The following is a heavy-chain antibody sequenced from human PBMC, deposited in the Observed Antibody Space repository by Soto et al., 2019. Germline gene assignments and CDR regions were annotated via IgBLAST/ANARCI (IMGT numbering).Heavy chain of an antibody. CDR3: ARLPKGSLVTA. CDR2: ISSNSDIT. V-gene: IGHV3-48*02. CDR1: GFRFSDHS. Sequence: LVESGGGLVYPGGSRRLSCEGSGFRFSDHSMNWVRQAPGKGLQWISYISSNSDITYYADSVKGRFTVSRDNANNALFLQMNSLMDDDTAIYYCARLPKGSLVTAWGHGARVTVSS. J-gene: IGHJ4*01. D-gene: IGHD2-21*02.